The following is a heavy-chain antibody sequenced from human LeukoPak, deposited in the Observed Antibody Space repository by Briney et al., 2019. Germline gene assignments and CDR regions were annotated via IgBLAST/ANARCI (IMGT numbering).Heavy chain of an antibody. CDR2: IRYDGSNK. CDR1: GFTFSSHG. J-gene: IGHJ3*02. Sequence: GSLRPSLATFGFTFSSHGIPWVRQAPGQGVEGVAFIRYDGSNKYYADSVKGRFTISRDNAKNSLYLQMNSLRAEDTAVYYCASGGSSGYYLFRAFDIWGQGTMVTVSS. D-gene: IGHD3-22*01. V-gene: IGHV3-30*02. CDR3: ASGGSSGYYLFRAFDI.